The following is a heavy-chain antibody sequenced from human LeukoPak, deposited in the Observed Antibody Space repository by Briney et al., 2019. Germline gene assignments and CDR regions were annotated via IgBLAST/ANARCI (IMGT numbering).Heavy chain of an antibody. D-gene: IGHD6-19*01. CDR3: ANGGASGWYYFDY. J-gene: IGHJ4*02. V-gene: IGHV3-23*01. CDR2: IIGSKGGK. Sequence: GGSLRLSCAASGFTFSSSAMSWVRRAPGKGLGWVSGIIGSKGGKYYADSVKGRFTMSRDNSKNTLYLQMNSLRAEDTAVYSCANGGASGWYYFDYWGQGTLVTVSS. CDR1: GFTFSSSA.